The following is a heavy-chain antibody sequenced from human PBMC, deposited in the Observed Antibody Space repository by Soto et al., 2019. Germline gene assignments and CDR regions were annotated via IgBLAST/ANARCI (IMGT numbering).Heavy chain of an antibody. D-gene: IGHD3-9*01. CDR3: AKRVVLTGMLYCFGY. Sequence: PGGSLRVSCAASRVTFGSSAMAWGLQAPGKGLEWVSSINSRGITYYTDSVKGRFTISRDNSKNTLYLQMNSLRAEDTAMYYCAKRVVLTGMLYCFGYWG. CDR1: RVTFGSSA. V-gene: IGHV3-23*01. CDR2: INSRGIT. J-gene: IGHJ4*01.